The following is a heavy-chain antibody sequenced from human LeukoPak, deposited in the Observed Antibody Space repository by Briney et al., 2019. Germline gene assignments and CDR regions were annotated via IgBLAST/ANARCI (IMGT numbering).Heavy chain of an antibody. Sequence: SGGPLRLSCAASRFTFSSYAMRWVPPAPGKGLEWFSTISRRGDSPYYAASVKGRFTISRANSRNMLYLQLNTRSADDTAVLYSAKAIAAPVSYFDLWGRGTLVTVSS. CDR2: ISRRGDSP. D-gene: IGHD6-13*01. CDR3: AKAIAAPVSYFDL. J-gene: IGHJ2*01. CDR1: RFTFSSYA. V-gene: IGHV3-23*01.